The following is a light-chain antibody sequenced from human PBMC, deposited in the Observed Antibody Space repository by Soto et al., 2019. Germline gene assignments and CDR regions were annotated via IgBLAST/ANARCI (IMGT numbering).Light chain of an antibody. CDR1: SSDIGGYNY. V-gene: IGLV2-14*01. CDR3: SSFSSGSTL. CDR2: EVS. Sequence: QSALTQPASVSGSPGQSITISCTGRSSDIGGYNYVSWYQQHPGKAPKLMIYEVSNRPSGVSNRFSGSKSGNTASLTISGLQAEDEADYYCSSFSSGSTLFGTGTKLTVL. J-gene: IGLJ1*01.